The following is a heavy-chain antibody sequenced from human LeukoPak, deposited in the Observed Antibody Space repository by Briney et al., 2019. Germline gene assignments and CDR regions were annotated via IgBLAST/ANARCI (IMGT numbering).Heavy chain of an antibody. V-gene: IGHV3-48*03. D-gene: IGHD2-2*01. CDR2: ISGGGTNV. CDR1: GFTFSGYE. J-gene: IGHJ4*02. CDR3: ATTSPRYCSRTSCFGGFFDY. Sequence: GGSLRLSCVASGFTFSGYEVHWVRQAPGKGLEWISYISGGGTNVDYADSVKGRFTISRDNAKNSLYLQMNSLRAEDTAVYYCATTSPRYCSRTSCFGGFFDYWGQGTLATVSS.